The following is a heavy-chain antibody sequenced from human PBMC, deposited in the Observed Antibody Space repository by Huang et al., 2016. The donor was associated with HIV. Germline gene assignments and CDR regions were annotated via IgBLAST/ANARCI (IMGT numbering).Heavy chain of an antibody. Sequence: EVELVESGGGLVKPVGSLRLSCAGSGFAFSSYGMNWVRQAPGKGLEWVAFIGSDNSDIYYAVSVKGRVTISRDNAKSSIYLQLDSLRAEDTAVYYCAYQQWLVGGLNHWGQGTLVVVSS. CDR1: GFAFSSYG. CDR2: IGSDNSDI. CDR3: AYQQWLVGGLNH. J-gene: IGHJ5*02. V-gene: IGHV3-21*02. D-gene: IGHD6-19*01.